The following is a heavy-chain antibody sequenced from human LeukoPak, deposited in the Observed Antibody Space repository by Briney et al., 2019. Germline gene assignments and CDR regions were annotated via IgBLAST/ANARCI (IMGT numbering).Heavy chain of an antibody. J-gene: IGHJ4*02. Sequence: GGSLRLSCAASGFTFGDYTLHWVRRAPGKGLEWVSLISWDGDNSYYADSVKGRFTISRDNSKNSLYLQMNSLRVEDTALYYCAKSQQWLPGDSWGQGTLVTVSS. CDR3: AKSQQWLPGDS. V-gene: IGHV3-43*01. CDR2: ISWDGDNS. CDR1: GFTFGDYT. D-gene: IGHD6-19*01.